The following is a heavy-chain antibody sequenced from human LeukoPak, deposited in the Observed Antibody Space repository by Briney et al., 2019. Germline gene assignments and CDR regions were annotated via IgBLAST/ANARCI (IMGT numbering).Heavy chain of an antibody. CDR1: TGSISSYY. V-gene: IGHV4-4*07. CDR3: ARVGHWGSGYYYFDY. J-gene: IGHJ4*02. D-gene: IGHD3-22*01. Sequence: SETLSLTCTVSTGSISSYYWSWIRQPAGKGLEWIGRIYTSGSTNYNPSLKSRVTMSVDTSKNQFSLKLSSVTAADTAVYYCARVGHWGSGYYYFDYWGQGTLVTVSS. CDR2: IYTSGST.